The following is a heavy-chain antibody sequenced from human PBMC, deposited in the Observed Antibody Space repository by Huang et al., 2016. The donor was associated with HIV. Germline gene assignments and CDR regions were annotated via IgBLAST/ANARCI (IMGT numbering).Heavy chain of an antibody. J-gene: IGHJ4*02. Sequence: EVQLVQSGAVVKKPGESLKISCKGSGYRFTNYWIGWVRQMPGKGLEWMGIIHPGDSDTKHTPSCQGQVTISADKSVSTAYLQGSRLKASDSAVYYCARPLLGYSNGYYFDNWGQGTLVTVSS. CDR3: ARPLLGYSNGYYFDN. CDR1: GYRFTNYW. D-gene: IGHD5-18*01. V-gene: IGHV5-51*03. CDR2: IHPGDSDT.